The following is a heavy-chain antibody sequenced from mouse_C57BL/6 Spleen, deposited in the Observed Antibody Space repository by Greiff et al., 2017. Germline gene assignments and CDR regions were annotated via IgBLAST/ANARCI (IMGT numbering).Heavy chain of an antibody. Sequence: VQLKESGPELVKPGASVKIPCKASGYTFTDYNMDWVKQSHGKSLEWIGDINPNNGGTIYNQKFKGKATLTVDKSSSTAYMVLRSLTSEDTAVYDCGGSGYGGGFAYWGQGTLVTVSA. D-gene: IGHD3-2*02. CDR2: INPNNGGT. V-gene: IGHV1-18*01. CDR1: GYTFTDYN. J-gene: IGHJ3*01. CDR3: GGSGYGGGFAY.